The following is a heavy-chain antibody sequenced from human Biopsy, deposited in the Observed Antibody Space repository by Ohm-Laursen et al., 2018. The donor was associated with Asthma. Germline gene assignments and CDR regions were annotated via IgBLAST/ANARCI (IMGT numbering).Heavy chain of an antibody. D-gene: IGHD4-17*01. CDR3: ARVVSYGDIYFGIDV. V-gene: IGHV4-30-4*01. J-gene: IGHJ6*02. CDR1: GGYTGSSDHH. CDR2: VFWSGST. Sequence: SRTLSLTCRVSGGYTGSSDHHWAWIRQAPGKGLEWIGFVFWSGSTHYSRSLERRVSISIDTATNEFSMKLWSVTPADTAFYFCARVVSYGDIYFGIDVWGPGNTVVVS.